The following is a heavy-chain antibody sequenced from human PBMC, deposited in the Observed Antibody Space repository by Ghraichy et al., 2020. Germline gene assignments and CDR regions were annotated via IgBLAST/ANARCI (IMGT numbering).Heavy chain of an antibody. CDR1: GFSISSYW. Sequence: GGSLRLSCAASGFSISSYWMHWVRQAPGKGLEWVANINQDGGVKKYVESVKGRFTISRDNPQKSLYLQMNTLRVEDTALYYCVRAVGADASYWGQGTLVTVSS. CDR2: INQDGGVK. V-gene: IGHV3-7*01. CDR3: VRAVGADASY. D-gene: IGHD3-16*01. J-gene: IGHJ4*02.